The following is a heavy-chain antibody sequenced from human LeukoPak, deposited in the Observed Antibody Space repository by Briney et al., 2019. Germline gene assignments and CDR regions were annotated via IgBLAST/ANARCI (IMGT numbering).Heavy chain of an antibody. Sequence: GGSLRLSCAASGFTFSSYGMHWVRQAPGKGLEWVAFIRYDGSNKYYADSVKGRFTISRDNSKNTLYPQMNSLRAEDTAVYYCAKSDDYYDSPGAFDIWGQGTMVTVSS. CDR2: IRYDGSNK. J-gene: IGHJ3*02. D-gene: IGHD3-22*01. V-gene: IGHV3-30*02. CDR3: AKSDDYYDSPGAFDI. CDR1: GFTFSSYG.